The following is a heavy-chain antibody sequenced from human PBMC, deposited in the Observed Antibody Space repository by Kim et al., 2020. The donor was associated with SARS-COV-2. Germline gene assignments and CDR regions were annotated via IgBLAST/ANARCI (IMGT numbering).Heavy chain of an antibody. V-gene: IGHV3-73*01. D-gene: IGHD3-10*01. Sequence: GGSLRLSCAASGFSFSGSSMHRVRQASGKGLEWVGRIRNKANSYAIAYAASVKGRLTISRDDSKNTAYLQMNSLKTEDTTVYYCTRVPPDPGRYDDAFDIWGKGTIGTVSS. CDR1: GFSFSGSS. CDR2: IRNKANSYAI. CDR3: TRVPPDPGRYDDAFDI. J-gene: IGHJ3*02.